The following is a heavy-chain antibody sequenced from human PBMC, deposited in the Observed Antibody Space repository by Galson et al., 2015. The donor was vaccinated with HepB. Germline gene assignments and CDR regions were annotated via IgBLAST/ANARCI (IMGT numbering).Heavy chain of an antibody. D-gene: IGHD2-15*01. Sequence: SLRLSCAASGFTFSSYAMSWVRQAPGKGPEWVSAISGSGGSTYYADSVKGRFTISRDNSKNTLYLQMNSLRADDTAVYYCATIGLLPNYYCYGMYDWGQGTTVTVSS. CDR1: GFTFSSYA. CDR3: ATIGLLPNYYCYGMYD. V-gene: IGHV3-23*01. J-gene: IGHJ6*02. CDR2: ISGSGGST.